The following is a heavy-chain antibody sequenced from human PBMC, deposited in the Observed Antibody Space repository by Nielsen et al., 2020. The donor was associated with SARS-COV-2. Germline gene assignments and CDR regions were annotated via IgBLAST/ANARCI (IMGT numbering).Heavy chain of an antibody. V-gene: IGHV5-51*01. J-gene: IGHJ3*02. CDR2: IFPGNSET. CDR3: GRHLSVVHKGLEI. D-gene: IGHD1-1*01. Sequence: GESLKISCKGYGYSFSTNWLAWVRQTPGKGLEWMGIIFPGNSETRYSPSFQGQVTISADKSTSTAYLQWSSLKASDTAMYYCGRHLSVVHKGLEIWGQGTMVTVSS. CDR1: GYSFSTNW.